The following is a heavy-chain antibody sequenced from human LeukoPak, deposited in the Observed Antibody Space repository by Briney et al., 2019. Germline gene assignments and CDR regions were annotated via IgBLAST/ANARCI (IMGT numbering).Heavy chain of an antibody. V-gene: IGHV3-30-3*01. D-gene: IGHD3-9*01. CDR1: GFTFSRYP. CDR3: VKVGEVRYFDWLAPYFDF. CDR2: ISYDINNE. Sequence: GGSLRLSCEASGFTFSRYPMHWVRQAPGKGLEWVAVISYDINNEYYADSVKGRFTISRDNSNNTLYLQMNSLTPEDTAVYYCVKVGEVRYFDWLAPYFDFWGQGTLVTVSS. J-gene: IGHJ4*02.